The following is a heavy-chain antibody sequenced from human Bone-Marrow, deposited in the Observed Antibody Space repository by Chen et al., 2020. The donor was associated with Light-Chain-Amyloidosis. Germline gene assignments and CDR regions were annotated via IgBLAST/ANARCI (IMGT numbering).Heavy chain of an antibody. CDR3: ARDVQLEGTGWFDP. V-gene: IGHV1-69*01. J-gene: IGHJ5*02. D-gene: IGHD6-6*01. CDR1: GGTFSSYA. CDR2: SIPIFGTA. Sequence: QVQLVQSGAEVKKPGSSVKVSCKASGGTFSSYAISWVRQAPGQGLEWMGGSIPIFGTANYAQKFQGRVTITADESTSTAYMELSSLRSEDTAVYYCARDVQLEGTGWFDPWGQGTLVTVSS.